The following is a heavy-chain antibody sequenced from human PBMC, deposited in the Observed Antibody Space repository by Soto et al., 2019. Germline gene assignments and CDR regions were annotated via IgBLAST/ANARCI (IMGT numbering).Heavy chain of an antibody. Sequence: SGPTLVNPTQTLTLTCTFSGFSLTTSGLGVGWIRQPPGKALEWLALIYWDDDERYSPSLKSRLTVTKDTSKNQVVLTVTNLDPVDTATYYCARVVSLGGVMIKIDNWGQGILVTVSS. J-gene: IGHJ4*02. CDR1: GFSLTTSGLG. V-gene: IGHV2-5*02. CDR3: ARVVSLGGVMIKIDN. D-gene: IGHD3-16*01. CDR2: IYWDDDE.